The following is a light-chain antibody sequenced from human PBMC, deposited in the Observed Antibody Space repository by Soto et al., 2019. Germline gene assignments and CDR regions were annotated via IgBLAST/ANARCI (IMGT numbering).Light chain of an antibody. Sequence: EIVLTQSPGTLSLSPGERATLSCRARQSVSSGALAWYQQKPGQAPRLLIYGASSRATRNPGRFSCSESGRDFTLTISRLEPEDFAVYYCQQYGSSPPNTFGQGTKLEI. CDR2: GAS. J-gene: IGKJ2*01. CDR1: QSVSSGA. V-gene: IGKV3-20*01. CDR3: QQYGSSPPNT.